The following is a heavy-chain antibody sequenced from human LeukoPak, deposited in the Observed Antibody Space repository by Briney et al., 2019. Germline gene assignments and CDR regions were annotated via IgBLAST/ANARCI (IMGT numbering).Heavy chain of an antibody. V-gene: IGHV4-38-2*01. D-gene: IGHD2-2*01. CDR3: ARLPTDYLLLDY. CDR2: IYHSGST. CDR1: GYSISSGYY. J-gene: IGHJ4*02. Sequence: PSDTLSLTCAVSGYSISSGYYWGWIRQPPGKGLEWIGSIYHSGSTYYNPSLKSRVTISVDTSKNQFSLKLSSGTAADTAVYSFARLPTDYLLLDYCGQGTLGTVSS.